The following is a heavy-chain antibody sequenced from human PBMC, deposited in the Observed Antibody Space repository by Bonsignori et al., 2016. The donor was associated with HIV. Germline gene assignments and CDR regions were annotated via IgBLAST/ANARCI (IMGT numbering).Heavy chain of an antibody. CDR3: ARSYETTGYWFGY. CDR2: IYHSGST. CDR1: GYSINRGYY. D-gene: IGHD3-22*01. V-gene: IGHV4-38-2*01. J-gene: IGHJ4*02. Sequence: SETLSLTCAVSGYSINRGYYWGWIRQPPGKGLEWIGSIYHSGSTYYNPSLKSRVTISVDTSRNQFSLKLSSVTAADTAIYYCARSYETTGYWFGYWGQGTLVTVSS.